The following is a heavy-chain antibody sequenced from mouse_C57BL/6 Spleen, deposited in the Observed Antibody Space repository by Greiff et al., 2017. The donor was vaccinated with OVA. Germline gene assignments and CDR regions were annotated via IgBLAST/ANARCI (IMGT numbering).Heavy chain of an antibody. CDR2: FYPGSGSI. CDR3: GGHEVPYGDSFDY. Sequence: QVQLQQSGAELVKPGASVKLSCKASGYTFTEYTIHWVKPRSGQGLEWIGWFYPGSGSITYNEKFKDKATLTADKSSSTSYMELSRLTSEDYAVDFYGGHEVPYGDSFDYWGQGTTLTVSS. D-gene: IGHD2-13*01. V-gene: IGHV1-62-2*01. J-gene: IGHJ2*01. CDR1: GYTFTEYT.